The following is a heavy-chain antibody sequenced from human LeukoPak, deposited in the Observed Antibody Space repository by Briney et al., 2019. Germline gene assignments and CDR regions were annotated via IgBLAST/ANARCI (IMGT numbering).Heavy chain of an antibody. Sequence: GVALTLSSSASGFTFSSDCMHWFRQAPRKGLVWVSRINSDGSSTRYADSVKGRFSISRDKAKTKMYLQMNSLRDEDTAVYYCARDLGGSSKKEFDYWGQGTLVTVSS. J-gene: IGHJ4*02. CDR1: GFTFSSDC. D-gene: IGHD1-26*01. V-gene: IGHV3-74*01. CDR2: INSDGSST. CDR3: ARDLGGSSKKEFDY.